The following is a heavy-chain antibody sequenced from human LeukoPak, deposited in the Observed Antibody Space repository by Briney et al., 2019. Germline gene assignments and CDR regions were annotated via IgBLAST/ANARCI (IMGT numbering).Heavy chain of an antibody. Sequence: PGGSLRLSCAASGFTFSSYAMHWVRQAPGKGLEWVAVISYDGSNKYYADSVKGRFTISRDNSKNTLYLQMNSLRAEDTAVYYCARAESGYCSSTSCYVGGGDYWGQGTLVTVSP. CDR1: GFTFSSYA. V-gene: IGHV3-30*04. CDR2: ISYDGSNK. D-gene: IGHD2-2*01. J-gene: IGHJ4*02. CDR3: ARAESGYCSSTSCYVGGGDY.